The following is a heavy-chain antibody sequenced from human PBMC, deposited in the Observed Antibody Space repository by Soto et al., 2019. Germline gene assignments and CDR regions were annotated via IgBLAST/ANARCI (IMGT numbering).Heavy chain of an antibody. D-gene: IGHD3-22*01. J-gene: IGHJ2*01. CDR1: GGSISSYY. CDR2: IYYSGST. Sequence: SETLSLTCTVSGGSISSYYWSWIRQPPGKGLEWIGYIYYSGSTNYNPSLKSRVTISVDTSKNQFSLKLSSVTTADTAVYYCARAWGYYDSSGYPAWYFDLWGRGTSVTVSS. CDR3: ARAWGYYDSSGYPAWYFDL. V-gene: IGHV4-59*01.